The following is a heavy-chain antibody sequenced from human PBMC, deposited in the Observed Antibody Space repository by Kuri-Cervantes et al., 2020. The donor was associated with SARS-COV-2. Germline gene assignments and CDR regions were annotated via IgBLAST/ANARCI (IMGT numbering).Heavy chain of an antibody. CDR3: ARDTGGTMIYYYYYYGMDV. D-gene: IGHD2-8*02. J-gene: IGHJ6*02. Sequence: GGSLRLSCAASGFTFSSYAMHWVRQAPGKGLEWVANIKQDGSEKYYVDSVKGRFTISRDNAQNSLYLQMNSLRAEDTAVYYCARDTGGTMIYYYYYYGMDVWGQGTTVTVSS. V-gene: IGHV3-7*01. CDR2: IKQDGSEK. CDR1: GFTFSSYA.